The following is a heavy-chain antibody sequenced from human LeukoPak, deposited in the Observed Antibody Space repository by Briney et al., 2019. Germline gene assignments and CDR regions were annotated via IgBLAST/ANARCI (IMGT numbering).Heavy chain of an antibody. CDR2: IWYDGSNK. CDR3: AKDRQQRLVEMGHFDY. CDR1: GFTFSSYG. D-gene: IGHD6-13*01. J-gene: IGHJ4*02. V-gene: IGHV3-33*06. Sequence: PGGSLRLSCAASGFTFSSYGMHWVRQAPSKGLEWVAVIWYDGSNKYYADSVKGRFTISRDNSKNTLYLQMNSLRAEDTAVYYCAKDRQQRLVEMGHFDYWGQGTLVTVSS.